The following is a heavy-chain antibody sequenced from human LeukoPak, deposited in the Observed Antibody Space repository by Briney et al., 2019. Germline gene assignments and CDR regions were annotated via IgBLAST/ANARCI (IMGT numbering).Heavy chain of an antibody. D-gene: IGHD4-17*01. CDR3: PKSGDGPAHFDY. V-gene: IGHV3-43*01. CDR2: ICWDGSNT. Sequence: SAGSLRLSCAASRFTFDDYTMHWVRQAPGKGLEWVSFICWDGSNTYYVDSVKGRFTISRDNSKYSLYLQMNSLRIEDTALYYCPKSGDGPAHFDYWGQGTLVTVSS. CDR1: RFTFDDYT. J-gene: IGHJ4*02.